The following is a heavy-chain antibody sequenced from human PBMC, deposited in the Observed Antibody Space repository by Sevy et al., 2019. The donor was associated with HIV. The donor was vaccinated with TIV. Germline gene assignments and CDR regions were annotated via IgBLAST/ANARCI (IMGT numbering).Heavy chain of an antibody. Sequence: SETLSLTCTVSGGSISSYYWSWIRQPPGKGLEWIGYIYYSGSTNYNPSLKSRVTISVDTSKNQYSLKLSSVTAADTAVYCCATSKPGIAGTRAFDIWGQGTMVTVSS. CDR2: IYYSGST. CDR1: GGSISSYY. CDR3: ATSKPGIAGTRAFDI. J-gene: IGHJ3*02. V-gene: IGHV4-59*01. D-gene: IGHD6-13*01.